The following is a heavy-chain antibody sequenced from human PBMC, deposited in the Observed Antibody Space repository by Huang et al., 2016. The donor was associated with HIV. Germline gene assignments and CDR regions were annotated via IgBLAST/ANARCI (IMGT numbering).Heavy chain of an antibody. CDR2: MSYSGST. V-gene: IGHV4-39*01. J-gene: IGHJ4*02. CDR1: GASINSRSYY. D-gene: IGHD2-2*01. CDR3: ARHAGSSRRYYFDF. Sequence: QVQLQESGPGLVKPSETLSLTCIVSGASINSRSYYWGWIRQPPGRGLEGLGSMSYSGSTYYNPSLKSRVTMSVDTPKNEFSLKLRSVTPADTAVYYCARHAGSSRRYYFDFWGRGTLVTVSS.